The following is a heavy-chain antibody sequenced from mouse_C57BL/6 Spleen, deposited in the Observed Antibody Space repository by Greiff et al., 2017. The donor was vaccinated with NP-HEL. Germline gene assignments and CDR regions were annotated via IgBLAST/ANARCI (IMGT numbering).Heavy chain of an antibody. D-gene: IGHD1-1*01. V-gene: IGHV5-4*01. CDR2: ISDGGSYT. Sequence: EVHLVESGGGLVKPGGSLKLSCAASGFTFSSYAMSWVRQTPEKRLEWVATISDGGSYTYYPDNVKGRFTISRDNAKNNLYLQMSHLKSEDTAMYYCARDGYYGSSLYAMDYWGQGTSVTVSS. CDR1: GFTFSSYA. CDR3: ARDGYYGSSLYAMDY. J-gene: IGHJ4*01.